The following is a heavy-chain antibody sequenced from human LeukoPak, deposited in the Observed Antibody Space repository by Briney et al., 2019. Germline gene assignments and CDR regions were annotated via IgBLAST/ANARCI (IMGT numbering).Heavy chain of an antibody. V-gene: IGHV3-49*03. Sequence: GGSLRLSCTAFGFTFGDYAMSWFRQAPGKGLEWVGFIRSKAYVGTTEYAASVKGRFTISRDDSNSIAYLQMNSLKTEDTAIYYCSRGSYDYWRKAFFDYWGQGTLVTVSS. CDR1: GFTFGDYA. CDR2: IRSKAYVGTT. J-gene: IGHJ4*02. D-gene: IGHD3-3*01. CDR3: SRGSYDYWRKAFFDY.